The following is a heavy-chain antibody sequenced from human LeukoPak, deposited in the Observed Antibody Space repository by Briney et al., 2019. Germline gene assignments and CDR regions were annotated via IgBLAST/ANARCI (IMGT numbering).Heavy chain of an antibody. V-gene: IGHV1-18*01. Sequence: ASVKVSCKASGYTFTSYGISWVRQAPGQGLEWVGWISTYNGNTNYAQKLQGRVTMTTDTSTTTAYMELRSLTSDDTAVYYCARDPTTQTFDYWGQGTLVTVSS. J-gene: IGHJ4*02. CDR1: GYTFTSYG. D-gene: IGHD4-11*01. CDR2: ISTYNGNT. CDR3: ARDPTTQTFDY.